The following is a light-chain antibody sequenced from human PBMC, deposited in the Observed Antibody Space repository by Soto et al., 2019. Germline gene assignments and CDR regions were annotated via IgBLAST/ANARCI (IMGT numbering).Light chain of an antibody. Sequence: EIVMTQSPATLSVSPGERATLSCRASQSVSINLAWYQQKPGQAPRLLISGASSRAAGIPDRFSGSGSETDFTLTISRLEPDDFAVYHCQQYGDSPPTFGQGTKVAIK. CDR2: GAS. CDR3: QQYGDSPPT. CDR1: QSVSIN. V-gene: IGKV3-20*01. J-gene: IGKJ1*01.